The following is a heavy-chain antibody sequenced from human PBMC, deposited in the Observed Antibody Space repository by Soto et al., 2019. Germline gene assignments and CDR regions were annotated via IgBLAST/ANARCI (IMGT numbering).Heavy chain of an antibody. V-gene: IGHV4-34*01. CDR3: ARGRRRSSSWERYYYYGMDV. D-gene: IGHD6-13*01. CDR1: GGSFSGYY. CDR2: INHSGST. Sequence: PSETLSLTCAVYGGSFSGYYWSWIRQPPGKGLEWIGEINHSGSTNYNPSLKSRVTISVDTSKNQFSLKLSSVTAADTAVYYCARGRRRSSSWERYYYYGMDVWGQGTTVTVSS. J-gene: IGHJ6*02.